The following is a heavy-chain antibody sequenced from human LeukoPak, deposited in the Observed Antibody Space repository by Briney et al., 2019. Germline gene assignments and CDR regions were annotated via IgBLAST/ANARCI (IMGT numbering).Heavy chain of an antibody. V-gene: IGHV3-48*03. J-gene: IGHJ5*02. CDR2: ISSSGSTI. Sequence: GGSLRLSCAASGFTFSSYEMNWVRQAPGKGLEWVSYISSSGSTIYYADSVKGRFTISRDNAKNSLYLQMNSLRAEDTAVYYCARGRLLNRPLDPWGQGTLVTVSS. CDR3: ARGRLLNRPLDP. D-gene: IGHD3-3*01. CDR1: GFTFSSYE.